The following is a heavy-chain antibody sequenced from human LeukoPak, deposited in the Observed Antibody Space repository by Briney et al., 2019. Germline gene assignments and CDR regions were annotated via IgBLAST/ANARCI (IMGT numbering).Heavy chain of an antibody. V-gene: IGHV4-34*01. CDR3: ARGPSGLRSPFNT. CDR1: GGSFTGYY. J-gene: IGHJ3*02. CDR2: INHSGST. Sequence: SETLSLTCAVYGGSFTGYYWSWIRQPPGKGLEWIGEINHSGSTNYNPSLKSRATISVDTSRNQVSLKLTSVTAADTAVYYCARGPSGLRSPFNTWGQGTTVTVSS. D-gene: IGHD5-12*01.